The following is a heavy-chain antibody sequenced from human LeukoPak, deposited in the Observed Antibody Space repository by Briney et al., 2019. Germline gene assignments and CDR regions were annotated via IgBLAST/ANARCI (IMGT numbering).Heavy chain of an antibody. J-gene: IGHJ2*01. Sequence: SETLSLTCTVSGGSISSYYWSWLRQPPGKGLEWIGYIYYSGSTNYNPSLKSRVTISVDTSKNQFPLKLSSVTAADTAVYYCARGGGITMVRGVPTRYWYFDLWGRGTLVTVSS. CDR1: GGSISSYY. D-gene: IGHD3-10*01. CDR3: ARGGGITMVRGVPTRYWYFDL. CDR2: IYYSGST. V-gene: IGHV4-59*01.